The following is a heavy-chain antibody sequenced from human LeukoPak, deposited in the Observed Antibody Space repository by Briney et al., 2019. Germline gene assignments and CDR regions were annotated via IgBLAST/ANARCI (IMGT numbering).Heavy chain of an antibody. D-gene: IGHD3-22*01. J-gene: IGHJ4*02. CDR3: ARGDSTGHFDY. CDR2: IHRDGSST. V-gene: IGHV3-74*01. CDR1: GFTFSGYW. Sequence: GGSLRLSCAASGFTFSGYWMHWVRQAPGKGLVWVSRIHRDGSSTSYADSVKGRFTISRDNAKNTLYLQMNSLRAEDTAVYYCARGDSTGHFDYWGQGTLVTVSS.